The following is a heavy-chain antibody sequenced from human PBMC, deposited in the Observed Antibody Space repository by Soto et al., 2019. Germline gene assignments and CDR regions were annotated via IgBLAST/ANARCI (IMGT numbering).Heavy chain of an antibody. CDR1: GGSISSSTYY. CDR3: ASSTGRRDYFDY. V-gene: IGHV4-39*01. D-gene: IGHD1-1*01. J-gene: IGHJ4*02. Sequence: QLQLQESGPGLVKPSETLSLTCTVSGGSISSSTYYWGWIRQPPGKGLEWIGRFYYSASTYYNPSLKSRVTIAVDTSNNQFSLKLSSVTAADTAVSYFASSTGRRDYFDYWGQGTLVTVSS. CDR2: FYYSAST.